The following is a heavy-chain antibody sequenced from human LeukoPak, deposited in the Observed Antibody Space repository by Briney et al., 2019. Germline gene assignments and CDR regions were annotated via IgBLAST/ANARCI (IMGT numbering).Heavy chain of an antibody. Sequence: PGGSLRLSCGASGFTFSSSGMHWVRQAPGKGLEWVAFIRYDGSNKYYADSVKGRFTISRDNSRKTLYLQMNSLRGEDTAVYYCARARGSGSYYLDYWGQGTLVTVSS. D-gene: IGHD3-10*01. CDR2: IRYDGSNK. V-gene: IGHV3-30*02. J-gene: IGHJ4*02. CDR3: ARARGSGSYYLDY. CDR1: GFTFSSSG.